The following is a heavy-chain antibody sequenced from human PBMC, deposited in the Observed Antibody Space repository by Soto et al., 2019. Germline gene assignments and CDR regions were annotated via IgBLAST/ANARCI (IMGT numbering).Heavy chain of an antibody. D-gene: IGHD2-2*01. CDR3: ARSASRGDIVVGPGAMTDGYYGMDV. J-gene: IGHJ6*02. CDR2: INPNSGGT. CDR1: GYTFTGYY. Sequence: GASVKVSCKASGYTFTGYYMQWVRQAPGQGLEWMGWINPNSGGTNYAQKFQGWVTMTRDTSISTAYMELSRLRSDDTAVYSCARSASRGDIVVGPGAMTDGYYGMDVWGQGTTVIVSS. V-gene: IGHV1-2*04.